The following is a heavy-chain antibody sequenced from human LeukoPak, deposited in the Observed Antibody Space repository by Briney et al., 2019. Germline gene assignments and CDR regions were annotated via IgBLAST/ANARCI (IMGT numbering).Heavy chain of an antibody. J-gene: IGHJ4*02. CDR1: GYSFNSYW. CDR2: IYPGDSDT. V-gene: IGHV5-51*01. D-gene: IGHD6-13*01. CDR3: ARRSDSSSWHFDY. Sequence: GESLKISRKGSGYSFNSYWLGWVRQIPGKGLEWMGIIYPGDSDTRFSPFCQGQVTISADKSISTAYLQWSSLKASDTAMYYCARRSDSSSWHFDYWGQGTLVTVSS.